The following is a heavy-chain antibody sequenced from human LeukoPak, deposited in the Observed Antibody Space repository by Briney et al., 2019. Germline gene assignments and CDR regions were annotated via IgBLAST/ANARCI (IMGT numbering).Heavy chain of an antibody. CDR2: MHYSGST. V-gene: IGHV4-39*01. CDR1: GGSINISDYY. Sequence: PSETLSLTSTVSGGSINISDYYWGWIRQPPGKWLGWIGSMHYSGSTYYNPSLKSRVTISVDTSKNQFPLRVTSVTAADTAVYYCARRGTIDSGRPWNWGQGTLVTVSS. CDR3: ARRGTIDSGRPWN. D-gene: IGHD1-26*01. J-gene: IGHJ4*02.